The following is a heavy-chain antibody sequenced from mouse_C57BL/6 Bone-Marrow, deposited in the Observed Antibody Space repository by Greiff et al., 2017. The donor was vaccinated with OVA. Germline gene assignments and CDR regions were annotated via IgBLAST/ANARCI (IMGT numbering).Heavy chain of an antibody. CDR1: GFNIKDDY. Sequence: EVQLQQSGAELVRPGASVKLSYTASGFNIKDDYMHWVKQRPEQGLEWIGWIDPENGDTEYASKFQGKATITADTSSNTAYLQLSSLTSEDTAVYYCTTRVYYYGSSAFAYWGQGTLVTVSA. J-gene: IGHJ3*01. CDR2: IDPENGDT. V-gene: IGHV14-4*01. CDR3: TTRVYYYGSSAFAY. D-gene: IGHD1-1*01.